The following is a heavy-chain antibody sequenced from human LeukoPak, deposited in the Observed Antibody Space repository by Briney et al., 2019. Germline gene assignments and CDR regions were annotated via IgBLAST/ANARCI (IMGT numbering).Heavy chain of an antibody. CDR2: IYDSGST. V-gene: IGHV4-39*01. CDR1: TFSNSW. CDR3: ARHYGP. D-gene: IGHD3-10*01. Sequence: TFSNSWMNWFRQPPGKGLEWIGSIYDSGSTYYNPSLKSRVTISVDTSKNQFSLKLNSVTAADTAVYYCARHYGPWGQGTLVTVSS. J-gene: IGHJ5*02.